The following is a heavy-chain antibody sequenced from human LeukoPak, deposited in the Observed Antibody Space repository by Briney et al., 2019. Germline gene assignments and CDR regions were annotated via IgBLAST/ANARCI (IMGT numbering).Heavy chain of an antibody. V-gene: IGHV4-59*01. CDR1: GGSISSYY. CDR3: ARVRGYSGYGIPYAFDI. D-gene: IGHD5-12*01. J-gene: IGHJ3*02. Sequence: SETLSLTCTASGGSISSYYWSWIRQPPGKGLEWIGYIYYSGSTNYNPSLKSRVTISVDTSKNQFSLKLSSVTAADTAVYYCARVRGYSGYGIPYAFDIWGQGTMVTVSS. CDR2: IYYSGST.